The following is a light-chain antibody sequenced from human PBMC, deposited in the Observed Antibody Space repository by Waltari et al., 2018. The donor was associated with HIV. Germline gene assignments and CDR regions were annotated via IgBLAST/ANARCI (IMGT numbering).Light chain of an antibody. CDR1: QSVSSY. J-gene: IGKJ4*01. Sequence: EIVLTQSPATLSLSPGERATLSCRASQSVSSYLAWYQQKPGQAPRLLSYDASNRATGIPARFSGSGSGTDFTLTISSRAPEDLAVYYCQQRGNWPPLTFGGGTKVEIK. CDR2: DAS. V-gene: IGKV3-11*01. CDR3: QQRGNWPPLT.